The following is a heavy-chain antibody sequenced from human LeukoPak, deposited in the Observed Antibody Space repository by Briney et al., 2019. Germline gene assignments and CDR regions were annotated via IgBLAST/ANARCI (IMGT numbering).Heavy chain of an antibody. D-gene: IGHD2-2*01. CDR2: ISGGGDSA. V-gene: IGHV3-23*01. CDR3: AKLGCTGTFCYANY. Sequence: GGSLRLSCAASGFTFSDYSMTWVRQTPGKGLEWVSVISGGGDSADYADSMKGRFTISRDNSKNTLYLQMNSLRAEDTALYYCAKLGCTGTFCYANYWGQGTLVTVSS. CDR1: GFTFSDYS. J-gene: IGHJ4*02.